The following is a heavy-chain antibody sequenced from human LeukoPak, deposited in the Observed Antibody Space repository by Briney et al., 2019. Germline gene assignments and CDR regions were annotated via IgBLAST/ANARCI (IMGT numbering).Heavy chain of an antibody. Sequence: PSETLSLICTVSGGSISSSDSFWGWIRQPPGKGLEWIGTIYYSGSTDYNPSLKSRVTISVDTSKIQFFLDLESVTAADAAVYYCARDFLWFGELSGWGQGTLVTVSS. V-gene: IGHV4-39*07. CDR3: ARDFLWFGELSG. CDR2: IYYSGST. CDR1: GGSISSSDSF. D-gene: IGHD3-10*01. J-gene: IGHJ4*02.